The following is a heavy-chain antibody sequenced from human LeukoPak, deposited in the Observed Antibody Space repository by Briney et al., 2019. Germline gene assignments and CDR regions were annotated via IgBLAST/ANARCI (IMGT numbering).Heavy chain of an antibody. CDR3: AKDLQSSGLWYFDL. Sequence: GGSLRLSCAASGFTFSDYYMSWIRQAPGKGLEWVSYISSSGSTIYYADSVKGRFTISRDNAKNSLYLQMNSLRAEDTALYYCAKDLQSSGLWYFDLWGRGTLVTVSS. CDR2: ISSSGSTI. J-gene: IGHJ2*01. V-gene: IGHV3-11*01. CDR1: GFTFSDYY. D-gene: IGHD6-19*01.